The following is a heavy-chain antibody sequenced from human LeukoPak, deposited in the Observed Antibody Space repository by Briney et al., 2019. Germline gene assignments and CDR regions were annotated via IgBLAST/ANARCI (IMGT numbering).Heavy chain of an antibody. D-gene: IGHD6-19*01. CDR1: GFTFSNFW. CDR2: IKQAGTEK. CDR3: AKDFAVAGLNWYFDL. V-gene: IGHV3-7*03. J-gene: IGHJ2*01. Sequence: GGSLRLSCAASGFTFSNFWMSWVRQAPGKGLEWVANIKQAGTEKNYVDSVKGRFTISRDNAKNSLYLQMNSLRAEDTALYYCAKDFAVAGLNWYFDLWGRGTLVTVSS.